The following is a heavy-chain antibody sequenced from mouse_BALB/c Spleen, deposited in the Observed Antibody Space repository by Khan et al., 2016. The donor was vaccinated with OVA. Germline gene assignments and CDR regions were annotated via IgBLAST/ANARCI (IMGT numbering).Heavy chain of an antibody. CDR2: IWGDGST. V-gene: IGHV2-3*01. CDR1: GFSLTSYG. J-gene: IGHJ4*01. D-gene: IGHD2-3*01. Sequence: VELVESGPGLVAPSQSLSITCTVSGFSLTSYGVNWVRQPPGKGLEWLGVIWGDGSTNYHSALISRLSIFKDNSKCQVFLKLNSLQTDDTATYDCAKGGDGSTYAMDYWGQGTSVTVSS. CDR3: AKGGDGSTYAMDY.